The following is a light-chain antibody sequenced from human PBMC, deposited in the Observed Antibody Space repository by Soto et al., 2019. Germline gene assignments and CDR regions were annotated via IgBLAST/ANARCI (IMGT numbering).Light chain of an antibody. Sequence: QSVLTQPAYVSVSPGQSITISCTGTSSDVGGYNYVSWYQQHPGKAPKLMIYYVSNRPSGVSNRFAGSKSGNTAFLTISGLQAEDEADYYCSSYTSSSTPVVFGGGTKLTVL. CDR3: SSYTSSSTPVV. J-gene: IGLJ2*01. V-gene: IGLV2-14*01. CDR1: SSDVGGYNY. CDR2: YVS.